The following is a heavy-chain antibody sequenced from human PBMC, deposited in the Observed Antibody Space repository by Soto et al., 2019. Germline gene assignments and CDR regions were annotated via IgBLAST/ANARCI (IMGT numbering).Heavy chain of an antibody. Sequence: EVQLLESGGGLVQPGGSLRLSCAASGFTFSDYAMSWVRQAPGKGLEWVASTTSSGVTTYYANSVKGRFTISKDNFKNTRYLEIKSLRAEDTAGDSCAGRTHLWFFDSWGQGALVTVSS. CDR2: TTSSGVTT. D-gene: IGHD5-18*01. CDR3: AGRTHLWFFDS. V-gene: IGHV3-23*01. CDR1: GFTFSDYA. J-gene: IGHJ4*02.